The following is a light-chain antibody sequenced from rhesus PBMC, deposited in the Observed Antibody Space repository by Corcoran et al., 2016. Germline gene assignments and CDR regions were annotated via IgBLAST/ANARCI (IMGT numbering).Light chain of an antibody. V-gene: IGKV1-25*01. CDR1: QGISSY. CDR3: QHGYGTPFT. Sequence: DIQMTQSPSSLSASVGDTVTITCRASQGISSYLAWYQQKPGKAPKLLIYKASTLQSGVPSRFSGSGSGTDYTFTISSLQPEDVATYYCQHGYGTPFTFGPGTKLDIK. CDR2: KAS. J-gene: IGKJ3*01.